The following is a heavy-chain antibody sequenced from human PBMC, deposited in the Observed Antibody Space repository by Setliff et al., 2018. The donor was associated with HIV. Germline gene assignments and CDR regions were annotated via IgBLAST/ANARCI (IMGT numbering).Heavy chain of an antibody. D-gene: IGHD2-21*02. V-gene: IGHV1-3*01. CDR2: INAGNGNT. J-gene: IGHJ6*02. CDR3: ASIDCGGDCYSYYYYGMDV. CDR1: GYTFTSYA. Sequence: ASVKVSCKASGYTFTSYAIHWVRRAPGQRLEWMGWINAGNGNTKYSQKFQGRVTITRDTSASTAYMELSSLRSEDTAVYYCASIDCGGDCYSYYYYGMDVWGQGTTVTVSS.